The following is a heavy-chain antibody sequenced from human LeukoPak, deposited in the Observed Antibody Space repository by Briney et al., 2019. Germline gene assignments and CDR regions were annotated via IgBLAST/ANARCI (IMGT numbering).Heavy chain of an antibody. CDR1: GGSISSSSYY. J-gene: IGHJ4*02. D-gene: IGHD6-19*01. Sequence: SETLSLTCTVSGGSISSSSYYWGWIRQPPGKGLEWIGSIYYSGSTYYNPPLKSRVTMSVDTSKNQFSLKLSSVTAADTAVYYCARDKQWLVRYYFDYWGQGTLVTVSS. CDR2: IYYSGST. CDR3: ARDKQWLVRYYFDY. V-gene: IGHV4-39*07.